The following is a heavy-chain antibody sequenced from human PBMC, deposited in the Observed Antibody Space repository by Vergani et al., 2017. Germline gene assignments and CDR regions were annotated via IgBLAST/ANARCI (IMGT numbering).Heavy chain of an antibody. J-gene: IGHJ4*02. CDR1: GYIFTRHY. CDR3: ARCFSTSCFDY. Sequence: VQLVQSGAEVKKPGASVMVSCEASGYIFTRHYIHWVRQATGQGLEWMGWMNPNSGNTGYAQKFQGRVTITRNTSISTAYMELSSLRSEDTAVYYCARCFSTSCFDYWGQGTLVTVSS. D-gene: IGHD2-2*01. CDR2: MNPNSGNT. V-gene: IGHV1-8*03.